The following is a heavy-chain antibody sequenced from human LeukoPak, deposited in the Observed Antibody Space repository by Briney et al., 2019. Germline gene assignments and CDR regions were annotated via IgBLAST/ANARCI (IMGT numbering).Heavy chain of an antibody. Sequence: SVKVSCKASEYTFTGYYMHWVRQAPGQGLEWMGRIIPILGIANYAQKFQGRVTITADKSTSTAYMELSSLRSEDTAVYYCARGEPLTVQPDYWGQGTLVTVSS. V-gene: IGHV1-69*04. J-gene: IGHJ4*02. D-gene: IGHD1-14*01. CDR1: EYTFTGYY. CDR3: ARGEPLTVQPDY. CDR2: IIPILGIA.